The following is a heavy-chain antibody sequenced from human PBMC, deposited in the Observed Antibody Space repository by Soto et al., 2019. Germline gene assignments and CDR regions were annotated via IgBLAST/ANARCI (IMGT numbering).Heavy chain of an antibody. V-gene: IGHV2-5*02. Sequence: QITLKESGPTLVKPRQTLTLTCTFSGFSLSTSGVGVGWIRQPPGKALEWLALIYWDDDKRYSPSLKSRLTPTKHTAKNQGVLTMTTMDPVDTATYYCAHSSGTTLRGYWGQGTLVTVSS. D-gene: IGHD3-10*01. CDR3: AHSSGTTLRGY. CDR1: GFSLSTSGVG. J-gene: IGHJ4*02. CDR2: IYWDDDK.